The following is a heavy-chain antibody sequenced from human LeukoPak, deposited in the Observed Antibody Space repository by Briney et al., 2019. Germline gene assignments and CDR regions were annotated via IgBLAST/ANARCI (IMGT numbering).Heavy chain of an antibody. V-gene: IGHV3-53*01. D-gene: IGHD4-11*01. CDR1: GFTVSNTY. CDR3: ARLHRRQFTSFDY. Sequence: PGGSLRLSCTASGFTVSNTYMSWVRQAPGKGLEWVSAIYSAGSTYYVASVKGRFTISRDNSKNTLYLQMDSLRVEDTAVYYCARLHRRQFTSFDYWGQGTLITVSS. J-gene: IGHJ4*02. CDR2: IYSAGST.